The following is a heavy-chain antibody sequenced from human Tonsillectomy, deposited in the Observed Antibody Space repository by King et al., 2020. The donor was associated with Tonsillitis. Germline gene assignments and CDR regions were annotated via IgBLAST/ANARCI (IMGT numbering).Heavy chain of an antibody. J-gene: IGHJ4*02. CDR1: GVSLSTSGVG. CDR2: IYWNDDK. V-gene: IGHV2-5*01. Sequence: TLKESGPTLVKPTQTLTLTCTFSGVSLSTSGVGVGWIRQPPGKSLEWLALIYWNDDKRYSLSLKRRLTITKDTPKNQVVLKITNMDPVDTATYYCAHQGDILTGYDYWGQGTLVTVAS. D-gene: IGHD3-9*01. CDR3: AHQGDILTGYDY.